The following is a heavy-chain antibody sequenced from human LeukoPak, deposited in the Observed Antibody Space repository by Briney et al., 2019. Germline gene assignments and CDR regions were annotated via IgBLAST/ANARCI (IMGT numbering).Heavy chain of an antibody. D-gene: IGHD2-8*01. CDR3: ARNGLAANGYFDY. J-gene: IGHJ4*02. Sequence: GGSLRLSCAASGFTFSSYEMNWVRQAPGKGLEWVSYISSSGSTIYYTDSVKGRFTISRDNAKNSLYLQMNSLRAEDTAVYYCARNGLAANGYFDYWGQGTLVTVSS. V-gene: IGHV3-48*03. CDR2: ISSSGSTI. CDR1: GFTFSSYE.